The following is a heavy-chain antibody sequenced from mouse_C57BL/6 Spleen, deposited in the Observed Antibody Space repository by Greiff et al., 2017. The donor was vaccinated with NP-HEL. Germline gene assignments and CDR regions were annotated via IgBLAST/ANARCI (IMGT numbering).Heavy chain of an antibody. J-gene: IGHJ2*01. Sequence: LVEPGASVKIPCKASGYTFTDYNMDWVKQSHGKSLEWIGDINPNNGGTIYNQKFKGKATLTVDKSSSTAYMELRSLTSADTAVYYCARKGVYDYDGGFDYWGQGTTLTVSS. CDR3: ARKGVYDYDGGFDY. D-gene: IGHD2-4*01. CDR2: INPNNGGT. CDR1: GYTFTDYN. V-gene: IGHV1-18*01.